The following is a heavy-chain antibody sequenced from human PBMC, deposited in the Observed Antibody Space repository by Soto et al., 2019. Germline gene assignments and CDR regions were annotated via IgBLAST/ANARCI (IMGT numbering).Heavy chain of an antibody. CDR1: GFTFSSYS. V-gene: IGHV3-21*01. J-gene: IGHJ6*02. CDR3: ARDVGSSSWYYYYYGMDV. D-gene: IGHD6-13*01. Sequence: EVQLVESGGGLVKPGGSLRLSCAASGFTFSSYSMNWVRQAPGKGREWVSSISSSSSYIYYADSVKGRFTISRDNAKNSLYLQMNSLRAEDTAVYYCARDVGSSSWYYYYYGMDVWGQGTTVTVSS. CDR2: ISSSSSYI.